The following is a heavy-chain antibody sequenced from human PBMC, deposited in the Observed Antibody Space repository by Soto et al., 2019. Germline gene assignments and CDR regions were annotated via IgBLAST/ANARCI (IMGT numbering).Heavy chain of an antibody. CDR2: INSDASHT. V-gene: IGHV3-74*01. Sequence: EVQLVESGGGLVQPGGSLRLSCAASGFTFITYWMHWIRQVPGKGLEWVSLINSDASHTYYADSVKGRFTIPRDNAKKTLHLERNSLGAEDTTGYYCVRDGHCITTRSYGDWFDPWGQGTVVTVSS. J-gene: IGHJ5*02. CDR3: VRDGHCITTRSYGDWFDP. CDR1: GFTFITYW. D-gene: IGHD3-22*01.